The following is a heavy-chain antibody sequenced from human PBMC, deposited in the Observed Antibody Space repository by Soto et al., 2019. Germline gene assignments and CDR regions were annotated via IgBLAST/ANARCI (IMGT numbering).Heavy chain of an antibody. CDR3: ASGSSSSYAFDI. V-gene: IGHV1-69*02. CDR1: GGTFSSYT. J-gene: IGHJ3*02. Sequence: SVKVSCKASGGTFSSYTISWVRQAPGQGLEWMGRIIPILGIANYAQKFQGRVTITADKSTSTAYMELSSLRSEDTAVYYCASGSSSSYAFDIWGQGTMVTVSS. CDR2: IIPILGIA. D-gene: IGHD6-6*01.